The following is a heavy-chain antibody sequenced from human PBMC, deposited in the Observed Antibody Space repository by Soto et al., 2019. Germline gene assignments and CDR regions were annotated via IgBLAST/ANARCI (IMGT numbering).Heavy chain of an antibody. CDR2: IYHSGST. V-gene: IGHV4-30-2*01. CDR1: GDSISSGGYS. Sequence: TSETLSLTCTVSGDSISSGGYSWSWIRQPPGKGLEWIGYIYHSGSTYYNPSLKSRVTISVDRSKNQFSLKLSSVTAADTAVYYCARWWMYAPRFDPCGQGTLVTVS. J-gene: IGHJ5*02. CDR3: ARWWMYAPRFDP. D-gene: IGHD2-8*01.